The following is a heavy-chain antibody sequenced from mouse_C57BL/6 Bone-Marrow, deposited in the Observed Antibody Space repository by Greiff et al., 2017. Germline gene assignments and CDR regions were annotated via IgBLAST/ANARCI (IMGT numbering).Heavy chain of an antibody. Sequence: VKLQESGPELVKPGASVQISCKASGYAFSSSWLNWVKQRPGKGLEWIGRIYPGDGDTNYNGKFKGKATLTADKSSSTAYMQLSSLTSEDSAVYVCARGSSGYGYWGQGATLTVSS. CDR2: IYPGDGDT. CDR3: ARGSSGYGY. J-gene: IGHJ2*01. V-gene: IGHV1-82*01. D-gene: IGHD3-2*02. CDR1: GYAFSSSW.